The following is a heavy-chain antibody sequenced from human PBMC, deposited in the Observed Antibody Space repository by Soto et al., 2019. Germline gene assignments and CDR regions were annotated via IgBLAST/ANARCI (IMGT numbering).Heavy chain of an antibody. CDR2: IYSSGST. CDR3: ARGGGLCQQPTPDH. J-gene: IGHJ4*02. CDR1: GGSISSSSYY. Sequence: QLQLQESGPGLVKPSETLSLTCTVSGGSISSSSYYWGWIRQPPGKGLEWIGSIYSSGSTYYNPSLKGRVTISVDTSKNQFSLKLSSVTAADTAVYYCARGGGLCQQPTPDHWGQGTLVTVSS. V-gene: IGHV4-39*01. D-gene: IGHD3-16*01.